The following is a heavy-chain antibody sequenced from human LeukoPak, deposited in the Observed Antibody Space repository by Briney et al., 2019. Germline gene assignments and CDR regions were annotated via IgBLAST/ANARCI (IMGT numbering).Heavy chain of an antibody. V-gene: IGHV3-33*01. Sequence: GGSLRLSCAASGYTFSSYGMHWVRQAPGKGLEWVAVIWYDGSNKYYADSVKGRFTISRDTPKNTLYLQMNSLRAEDTAVYYCAEQVSDYDSSTYYYYWGQGALVTVSS. CDR1: GYTFSSYG. CDR3: AEQVSDYDSSTYYYY. D-gene: IGHD3-22*01. CDR2: IWYDGSNK. J-gene: IGHJ4*02.